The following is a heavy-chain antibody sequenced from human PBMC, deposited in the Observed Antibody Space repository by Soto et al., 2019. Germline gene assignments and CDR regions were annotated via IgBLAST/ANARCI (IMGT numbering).Heavy chain of an antibody. CDR1: GFTFSSYG. CDR3: ARDSARTDYGDYEGEYFQH. V-gene: IGHV3-33*01. D-gene: IGHD4-17*01. J-gene: IGHJ1*01. CDR2: IWYDGSNK. Sequence: QVQLLESGGGVVQPGRSLRLSCAASGFTFSSYGMHWVRQAPGKGLEWVAVIWYDGSNKYYADSVKGRFTISRDNSKNTLYLQMNSLRAEDTAVYYCARDSARTDYGDYEGEYFQHWGQGTLVTVSS.